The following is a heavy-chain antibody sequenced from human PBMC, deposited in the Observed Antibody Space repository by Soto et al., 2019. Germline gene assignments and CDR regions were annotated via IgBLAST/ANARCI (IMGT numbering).Heavy chain of an antibody. Sequence: GGSLRLSCAASGFTFSDYYMSWIRQAPGKGLERVSYISSSGSTIYYADSAKGRFTISRDNAKNSLYLQMNSLRAEDTAVYYCARDGRGIAVAGTGFEGYYYYGMDVWGQGTTVTVSS. V-gene: IGHV3-11*01. CDR2: ISSSGSTI. CDR1: GFTFSDYY. D-gene: IGHD6-19*01. J-gene: IGHJ6*02. CDR3: ARDGRGIAVAGTGFEGYYYYGMDV.